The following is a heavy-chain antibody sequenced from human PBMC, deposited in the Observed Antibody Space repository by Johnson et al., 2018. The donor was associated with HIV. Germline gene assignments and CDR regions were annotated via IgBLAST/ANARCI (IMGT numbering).Heavy chain of an antibody. J-gene: IGHJ3*02. CDR1: GFTFSNAW. V-gene: IGHV3-15*01. CDR3: ARAKSTVVLHDALDI. CDR2: IKSKTDGGTT. Sequence: VQLVESGGGLVKPGGSLRLSCAASGFTFSNAWMSWVRQAPGQGLEWVGRIKSKTDGGTTDYAAPVKGRFTISRDNSKNTLYLQMNSLRAEDTAVYYCARAKSTVVLHDALDIWGHGTMVTVSS. D-gene: IGHD4-23*01.